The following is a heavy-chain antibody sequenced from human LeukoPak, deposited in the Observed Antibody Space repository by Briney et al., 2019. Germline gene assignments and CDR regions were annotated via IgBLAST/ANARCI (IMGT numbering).Heavy chain of an antibody. V-gene: IGHV3-53*01. CDR3: ARVSGWDYFDY. CDR2: IYSGGST. J-gene: IGHJ4*02. Sequence: GGSLRLSCAASGFTFSSNYMSWVRQAPGKGLEWVSVIYSGGSTHYADSVKGRFTISRDNSKNTLYLQMNSLRAEDTAVYYCARVSGWDYFDYWGQGTLVTVSS. D-gene: IGHD6-19*01. CDR1: GFTFSSNY.